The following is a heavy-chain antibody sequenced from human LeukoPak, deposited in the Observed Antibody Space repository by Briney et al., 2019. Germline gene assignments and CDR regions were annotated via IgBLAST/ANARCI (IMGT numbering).Heavy chain of an antibody. Sequence: QTGGSLRLSCAASGFTFSSYAMSWVRQAPGKGLEWVSAISGSGGSTYYADSAKGRFTISRDNSKNTLYLQMNSLRAEDTAVYYCAKSGYSGYDLFGYYYYGMDVWGKGTTVTVSS. CDR2: ISGSGGST. J-gene: IGHJ6*04. CDR3: AKSGYSGYDLFGYYYYGMDV. D-gene: IGHD5-12*01. V-gene: IGHV3-23*01. CDR1: GFTFSSYA.